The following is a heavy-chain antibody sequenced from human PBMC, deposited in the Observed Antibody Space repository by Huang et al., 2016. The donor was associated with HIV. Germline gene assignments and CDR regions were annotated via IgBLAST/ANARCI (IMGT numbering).Heavy chain of an antibody. J-gene: IGHJ5*02. V-gene: IGHV3-21*02. Sequence: EVELVESGGGLVKPGGSLRHSCAAFGFAFSSFGMNWVRQAPGKGREVVTFICSDSSYIYNADSVKGRVTISRDNAKSSIYLQLDSMRAEETAVYYCAYQQWLVGGLNHWGQGTLVVVSS. CDR3: AYQQWLVGGLNH. CDR2: ICSDSSYI. CDR1: GFAFSSFG. D-gene: IGHD6-19*01.